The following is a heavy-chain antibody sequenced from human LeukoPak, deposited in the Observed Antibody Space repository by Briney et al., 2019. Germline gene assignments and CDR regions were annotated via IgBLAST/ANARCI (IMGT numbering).Heavy chain of an antibody. CDR2: IFFTGRT. V-gene: IGHV4-31*03. Sequence: SETLSLTCTVPGYSVNSGAHYWSWIRQYPGKGLEWIGQIFFTGRTGYNPSLKSRLTISIDTSKNQFSMELSSVSVADTATYFCARDRASGMDFWGQGTLVTVSS. CDR1: GYSVNSGAHY. D-gene: IGHD3-10*01. J-gene: IGHJ4*02. CDR3: ARDRASGMDF.